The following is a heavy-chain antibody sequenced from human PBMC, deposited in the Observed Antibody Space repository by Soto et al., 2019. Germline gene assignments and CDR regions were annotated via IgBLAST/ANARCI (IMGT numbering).Heavy chain of an antibody. V-gene: IGHV1-69*01. CDR1: GGTFKMYA. Sequence: QVQLVQSGAEVRKPGSAVRVSCKASGGTFKMYAMNWVRQAPGQGLAWMAGIIPIFDTPRYAQKFQGRVTITVDESTTTAYMELSSLRSEDTATYYCTRSIGSGGVMGGFDYWGQGTLVTVAS. CDR2: IIPIFDTP. J-gene: IGHJ4*02. CDR3: TRSIGSGGVMGGFDY. D-gene: IGHD3-16*01.